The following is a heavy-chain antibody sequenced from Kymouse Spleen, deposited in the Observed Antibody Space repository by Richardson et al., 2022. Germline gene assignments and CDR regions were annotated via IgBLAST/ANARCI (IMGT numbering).Heavy chain of an antibody. V-gene: IGHV3-9*01. J-gene: IGHJ5*02. D-gene: IGHD1-26*01. Sequence: EVQLVESGGGLVQPGRSLRLSCAASGFTFDDYAMHWVRQAPGKGLEWVSGISWNSGSIGYADSVKGRFTISRDNAKNSLYLQMNSLRAEDTALYYCAKDGGGSFNWFDPWGQGTLVTVSS. CDR1: GFTFDDYA. CDR2: ISWNSGSI. CDR3: AKDGGGSFNWFDP.